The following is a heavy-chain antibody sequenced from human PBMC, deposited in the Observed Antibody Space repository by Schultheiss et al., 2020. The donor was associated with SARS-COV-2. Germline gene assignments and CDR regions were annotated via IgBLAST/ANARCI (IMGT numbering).Heavy chain of an antibody. CDR3: ARDPKSYGGNTHTGY. V-gene: IGHV3-7*01. CDR1: GFTFSDYY. D-gene: IGHD4-23*01. CDR2: IKQDGSEK. J-gene: IGHJ4*02. Sequence: GGSLRLSCAASGFTFSDYYMNWVRQPPGKGLECVATIKQDGSEKYYVDSVKGRFTISRDNAKNSLYLQMDSLRAEDTAVYYCARDPKSYGGNTHTGYWGQGTLVTVSS.